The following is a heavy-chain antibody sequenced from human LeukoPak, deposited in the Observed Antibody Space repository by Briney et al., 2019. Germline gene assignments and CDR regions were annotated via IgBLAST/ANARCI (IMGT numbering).Heavy chain of an antibody. CDR1: GFTFSSYA. V-gene: IGHV3-23*01. Sequence: GGSLRLSCAASGFTFSSYAMSWVRQAPGKGLEWVSAISGSGGSTYYADSVKSRFTISRDNSKNTLFLQMNSLRAEDTAVYYCAKEDLSDYGDSYFDYWGQGTLVTVSS. J-gene: IGHJ4*02. CDR3: AKEDLSDYGDSYFDY. CDR2: ISGSGGST. D-gene: IGHD4-17*01.